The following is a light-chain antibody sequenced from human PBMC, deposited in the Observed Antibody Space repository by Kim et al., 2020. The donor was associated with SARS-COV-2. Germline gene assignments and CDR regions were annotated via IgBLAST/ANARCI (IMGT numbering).Light chain of an antibody. V-gene: IGKV1-13*02. Sequence: AIQLTQSPSSLSASVGDRVTITCRASQGISSALAWYQQKPGKGPKLLIYDASSLESGVPSRFSGSGSGTDFTLTISSLQPEDFATYYCQLFNIYRHTFGQGTKLEI. CDR1: QGISSA. CDR3: QLFNIYRHT. J-gene: IGKJ2*01. CDR2: DAS.